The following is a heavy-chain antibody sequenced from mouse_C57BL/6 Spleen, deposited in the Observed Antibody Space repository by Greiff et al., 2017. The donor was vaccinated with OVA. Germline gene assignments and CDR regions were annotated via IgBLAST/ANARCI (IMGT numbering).Heavy chain of an antibody. Sequence: EVMLVESEGGLVQPGSSMKLSCTASGFTFSDYYMAWVRQVPEKGLEWVANINYDGSSTYYLDSLKSRFIISRDNAKNILYLQMSSLKSEDTATYYCARDEGKRYFDVWGTGTTVTVSS. CDR3: ARDEGKRYFDV. D-gene: IGHD2-1*01. J-gene: IGHJ1*03. CDR2: INYDGSST. CDR1: GFTFSDYY. V-gene: IGHV5-16*01.